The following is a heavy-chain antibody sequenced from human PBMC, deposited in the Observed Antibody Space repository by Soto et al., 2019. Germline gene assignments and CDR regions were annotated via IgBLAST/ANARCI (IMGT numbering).Heavy chain of an antibody. CDR3: ARGRILLYREWFDP. CDR1: GVSFSGYY. D-gene: IGHD2-15*01. Sequence: SETLSLTCAVYGVSFSGYYWSWIRQPPGKGLEWIGEINHSGSTNYNPSLKSRVTISVDTSKNQFSLKLSSVTAADTAVYYCARGRILLYREWFDPWGQGTLVTVSS. J-gene: IGHJ5*02. V-gene: IGHV4-34*01. CDR2: INHSGST.